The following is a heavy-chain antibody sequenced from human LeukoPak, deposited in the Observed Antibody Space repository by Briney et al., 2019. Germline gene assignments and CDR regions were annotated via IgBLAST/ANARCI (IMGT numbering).Heavy chain of an antibody. Sequence: GGSLRLSCAVSGFTVSSNYMTWVRQAPGKGLEWVSIIYSGGSTYYADSVKGRFAISRDNSKNTLYLQMNSLRAEDTAVFYCARDLTGDAYFDYWGQGTLVTVSS. V-gene: IGHV3-66*01. D-gene: IGHD7-27*01. CDR1: GFTVSSNY. CDR3: ARDLTGDAYFDY. J-gene: IGHJ4*02. CDR2: IYSGGST.